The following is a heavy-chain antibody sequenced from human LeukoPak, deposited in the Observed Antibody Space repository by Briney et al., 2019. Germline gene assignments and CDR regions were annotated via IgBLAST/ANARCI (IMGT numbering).Heavy chain of an antibody. CDR1: GYTFTSYD. CDR2: MNPNSGNT. CDR3: ARTYYYDSSGSPGGY. D-gene: IGHD3-22*01. V-gene: IGHV1-8*01. Sequence: ASVTVSCKASGYTFTSYDINWVRQAPGQGLEWMGWMNPNSGNTGYAQKFQGRVTMTRNTSISTAYMELSSLRSEDTAVYYCARTYYYDSSGSPGGYWGQGTLVTVSS. J-gene: IGHJ4*02.